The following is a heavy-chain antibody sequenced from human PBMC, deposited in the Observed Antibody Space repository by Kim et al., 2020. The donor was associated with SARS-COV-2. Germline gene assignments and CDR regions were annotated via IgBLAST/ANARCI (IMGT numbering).Heavy chain of an antibody. Sequence: GGSLRLSCAASGFTFSSYSMNWVRQAPRKGLEWVSSISSSSSYIYYADSVKGRFTISRDNAKNSLYLQMNSLRAEDTAVYYCARDVGYGSGTYYAFDIWGRGTMVTVSS. J-gene: IGHJ3*02. V-gene: IGHV3-21*01. CDR3: ARDVGYGSGTYYAFDI. CDR1: GFTFSSYS. CDR2: ISSSSSYI. D-gene: IGHD3-10*01.